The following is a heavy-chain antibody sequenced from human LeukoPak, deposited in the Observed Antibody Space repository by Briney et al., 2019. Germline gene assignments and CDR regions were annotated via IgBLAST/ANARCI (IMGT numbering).Heavy chain of an antibody. CDR3: ARAACSGGSCYFPDAFDI. J-gene: IGHJ3*02. D-gene: IGHD2-15*01. Sequence: ASVKVSCKASGYTFTSYYMHWVRQAPGQGLEWMGMINPSGGSTSYAQKSQGRVTMTRDTSTSTAYMELSSLRSEDTAVYYCARAACSGGSCYFPDAFDIWGQGTMVTVPS. CDR2: INPSGGST. V-gene: IGHV1-46*01. CDR1: GYTFTSYY.